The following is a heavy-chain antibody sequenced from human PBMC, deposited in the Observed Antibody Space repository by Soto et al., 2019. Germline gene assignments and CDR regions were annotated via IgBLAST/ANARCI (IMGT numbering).Heavy chain of an antibody. D-gene: IGHD2-15*01. CDR1: GFTFSIYA. CDR2: ISGSGGST. J-gene: IGHJ3*02. CDR3: AKDYVPPLGYCSGGSCYSGLDAFDI. Sequence: PGGSLGLGCAACGFTFSIYAMSWVRQAPGKGLEWVSAISGSGGSTYYADSVKGRFTISRDNSKNTLYLQMNSLRAEDTAVYYCAKDYVPPLGYCSGGSCYSGLDAFDIWGQGTMVTVSS. V-gene: IGHV3-23*01.